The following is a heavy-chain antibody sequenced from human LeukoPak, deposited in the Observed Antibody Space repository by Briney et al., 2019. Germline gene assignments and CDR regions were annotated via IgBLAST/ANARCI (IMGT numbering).Heavy chain of an antibody. D-gene: IGHD1-26*01. CDR3: ARGGWELPTNVDY. V-gene: IGHV1-2*02. CDR2: INPNSGGT. Sequence: GASVKVSCKASGYTFTGYYMHWVRQAPGQGLEWMGWINPNSGGTNYARKFQGRVTMTRDTSISTAYMELSRLRSDDTAVYYCARGGWELPTNVDYWGQGTLVTVSS. J-gene: IGHJ4*02. CDR1: GYTFTGYY.